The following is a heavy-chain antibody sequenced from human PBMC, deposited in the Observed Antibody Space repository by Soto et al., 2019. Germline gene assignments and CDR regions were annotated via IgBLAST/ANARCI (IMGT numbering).Heavy chain of an antibody. CDR2: IYYSGST. Sequence: ETLSLTCTVCCGSISSXSYYWGWIRQPPGKGLEWIGSIYYSGSTYYNPSLKSRVTISVDTSKNQFSLKLSSVTAADTAVYYCASFGGVIVRPLFDYWGQGTLLTVSS. V-gene: IGHV4-39*01. D-gene: IGHD3-16*02. CDR1: CGSISSXSYY. CDR3: ASFGGVIVRPLFDY. J-gene: IGHJ4*02.